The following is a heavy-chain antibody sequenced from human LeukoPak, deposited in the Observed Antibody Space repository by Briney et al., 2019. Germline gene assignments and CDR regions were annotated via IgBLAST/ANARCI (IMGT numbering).Heavy chain of an antibody. J-gene: IGHJ5*02. D-gene: IGHD3-22*01. Sequence: GGSLRLSCAASGFTFSNYAMSWVRQAPGKGLEWDSGIRGSGGTTDYADSVKGRFTISRDNSKNTLYLQMNSLRAEDTAVYYCAKDPHYDSSGYSFDPWGQGTLVTVSS. V-gene: IGHV3-23*01. CDR1: GFTFSNYA. CDR3: AKDPHYDSSGYSFDP. CDR2: IRGSGGTT.